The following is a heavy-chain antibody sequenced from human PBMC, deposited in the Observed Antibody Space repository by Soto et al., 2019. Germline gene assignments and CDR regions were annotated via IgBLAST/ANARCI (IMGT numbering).Heavy chain of an antibody. J-gene: IGHJ6*02. CDR1: GYTFTCYY. V-gene: IGHV1-46*01. CDR2: INPSGGST. CDR3: HARGPLPTAGNGEYYYYGMDV. D-gene: IGHD1-26*01. Sequence: ASVKVSCKASGYTFTCYYMNWVRQAPGQGLEWMGIINPSGGSTSYAQKFQGRVTISVDRSKNQFSLKLSSVTAADTAVYYCHARGPLPTAGNGEYYYYGMDVWGQGTTVTVSS.